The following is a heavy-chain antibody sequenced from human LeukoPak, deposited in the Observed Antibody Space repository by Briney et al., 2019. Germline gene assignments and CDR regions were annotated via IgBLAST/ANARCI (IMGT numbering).Heavy chain of an antibody. J-gene: IGHJ4*02. CDR3: ARAASDPLYGGNPDLY. CDR2: IWYDGSNK. CDR1: GFTFSNYG. V-gene: IGHV3-33*01. D-gene: IGHD4-23*01. Sequence: PGGSLRLSCAASGFTFSNYGMHWVRQAPGKGLEWVAVIWYDGSNKYYADSVKGRFTISRDNSKNTLYLQMNSLRAGDTAVYYCARAASDPLYGGNPDLYWGQGTLVTVSS.